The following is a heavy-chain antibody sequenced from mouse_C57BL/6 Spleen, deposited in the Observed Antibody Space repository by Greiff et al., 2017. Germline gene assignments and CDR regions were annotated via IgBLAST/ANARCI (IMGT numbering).Heavy chain of an antibody. V-gene: IGHV5-4*01. CDR2: ISDGGSYT. CDR3: AREDDFAY. J-gene: IGHJ3*01. CDR1: GFTFSSYA. Sequence: EVQVVESGGGLVKPGGSLKLSCAASGFTFSSYAMSWVRQTPEKRLEWVATISDGGSYTYYPDNVKGRFTISRDNAKNNLYLQMSHLKSEDTAMYYCAREDDFAYWGQGTLVTVSA. D-gene: IGHD2-3*01.